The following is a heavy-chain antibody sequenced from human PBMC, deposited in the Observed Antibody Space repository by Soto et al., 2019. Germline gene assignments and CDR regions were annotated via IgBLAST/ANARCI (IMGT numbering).Heavy chain of an antibody. CDR3: VKDESINWYSGHFRH. CDR1: GFTFDDYA. J-gene: IGHJ1*01. V-gene: IGHV3-9*01. Sequence: GGSLRLSCAASGFTFDDYAMHWVRQVPGKGPEWVSGINWNSGSIGYGDSVKGRFAISRDNAKNSLHLQMNSLSAEDTAFYYCVKDESINWYSGHFRHWGQGTLVTVSS. D-gene: IGHD6-13*01. CDR2: INWNSGSI.